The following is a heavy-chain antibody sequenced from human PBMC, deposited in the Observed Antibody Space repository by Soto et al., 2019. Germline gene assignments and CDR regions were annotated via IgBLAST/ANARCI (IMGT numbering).Heavy chain of an antibody. J-gene: IGHJ6*02. D-gene: IGHD6-13*01. V-gene: IGHV3-33*01. CDR2: IWYDGSNK. CDR3: ARTPAAGTLLNYYYYGMDV. CDR1: GFTFSSYG. Sequence: QVQLVESGGGVVQPGRSLRLSCAASGFTFSSYGMHWVRQAPGKGLEWVAVIWYDGSNKYYADSVKGRFTISRDNSKNTLYLQMNSLRAEDTAVYYCARTPAAGTLLNYYYYGMDVWGQGTTVTVSS.